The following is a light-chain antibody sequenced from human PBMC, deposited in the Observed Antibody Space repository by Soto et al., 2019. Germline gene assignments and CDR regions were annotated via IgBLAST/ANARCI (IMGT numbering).Light chain of an antibody. CDR2: LNGDGSH. Sequence: QSVLTQSPSASASLGASGKRTCTLSSGHSTYAIAWHQQQPEKGPRYLMKLNGDGSHNKGGGIPDRFSGSSSGAERYLTISSLQSEDEADYYCQTWDTGIQVFGGGTKVTVL. V-gene: IGLV4-69*01. J-gene: IGLJ2*01. CDR3: QTWDTGIQV. CDR1: SGHSTYA.